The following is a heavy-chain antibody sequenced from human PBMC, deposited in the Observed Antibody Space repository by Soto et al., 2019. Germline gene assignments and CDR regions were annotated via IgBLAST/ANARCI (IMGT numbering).Heavy chain of an antibody. CDR3: ARGLEDSSGYYLPYYFDY. CDR1: GGSISSGGYY. V-gene: IGHV4-31*03. Sequence: SETLSLTCTVSGGSISSGGYYWSWIRQHPGKGLEWIGYIYYSGSTYYNPSLKSRVTISVDTSKNQFSLKLSSVTAADTAVYYCARGLEDSSGYYLPYYFDYWGQGTLVTVSS. J-gene: IGHJ4*02. D-gene: IGHD3-22*01. CDR2: IYYSGST.